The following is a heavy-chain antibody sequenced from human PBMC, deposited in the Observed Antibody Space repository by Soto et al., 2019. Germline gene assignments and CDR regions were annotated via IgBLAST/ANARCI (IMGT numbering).Heavy chain of an antibody. CDR3: AKDLDGAAAGPTKIYGMDV. CDR2: ISGSGDST. J-gene: IGHJ6*02. Sequence: EVQLLESGGGLVQPGGSLRLSCAASGFTFSSYAMSWVRQAPGKGLEWVSVISGSGDSTYYADSVRGRYTIARDNSKTTMYPQMNSRRAEEPAVYYCAKDLDGAAAGPTKIYGMDVWGQGTRVTVSS. D-gene: IGHD6-13*01. V-gene: IGHV3-23*01. CDR1: GFTFSSYA.